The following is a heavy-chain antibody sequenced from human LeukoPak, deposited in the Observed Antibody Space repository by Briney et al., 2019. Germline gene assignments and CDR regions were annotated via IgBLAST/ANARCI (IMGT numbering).Heavy chain of an antibody. J-gene: IGHJ4*02. D-gene: IGHD2-15*01. CDR1: GFPFSGSG. V-gene: IGHV3-33*06. Sequence: GSSLRLSCAASGFPFSGSGMHCVRQAPGKGLEWVAVIWYDGSHQYYADSVKGRFTISRDNSKNTLDLQMNSLRVEDTAVYFCAKDKDTPATAQPQRGYFESWGQGTLVTVSS. CDR3: AKDKDTPATAQPQRGYFES. CDR2: IWYDGSHQ.